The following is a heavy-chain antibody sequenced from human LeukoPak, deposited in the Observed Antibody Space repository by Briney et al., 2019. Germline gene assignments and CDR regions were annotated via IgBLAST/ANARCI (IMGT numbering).Heavy chain of an antibody. J-gene: IGHJ4*02. CDR2: ISGSGGST. CDR1: GFTFSSYA. D-gene: IGHD6-19*01. CDR3: AKDLVASSGWYRGDY. Sequence: PGGSLRLSCAASGFTFSSYAISWVRQAPGKGLEWVSAISGSGGSTYYADSVKGRFTISRDNSKNTLYLQMNSLRAEDTAVYYCAKDLVASSGWYRGDYWGQGTLVTVSS. V-gene: IGHV3-23*01.